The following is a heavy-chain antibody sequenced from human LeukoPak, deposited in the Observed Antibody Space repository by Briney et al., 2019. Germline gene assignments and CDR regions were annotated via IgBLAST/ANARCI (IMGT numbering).Heavy chain of an antibody. V-gene: IGHV3-74*01. Sequence: GGSLRLSCVASGFTFGNYWMHWVRQAPGKGLVWVSRIKFDGIETNYADSVTGRFTISRDNAKNTLYLQMTSLRAEDTALYYCATGGTYWSTWTGHWGQGTLVTVSS. D-gene: IGHD3-10*01. CDR3: ATGGTYWSTWTGH. CDR1: GFTFGNYW. J-gene: IGHJ4*02. CDR2: IKFDGIET.